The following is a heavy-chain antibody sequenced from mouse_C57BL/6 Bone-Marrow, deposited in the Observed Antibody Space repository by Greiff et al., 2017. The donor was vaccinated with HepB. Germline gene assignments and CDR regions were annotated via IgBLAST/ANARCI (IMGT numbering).Heavy chain of an antibody. J-gene: IGHJ1*03. CDR1: GFTFSSYA. D-gene: IGHD1-1*01. CDR2: ISDGGSYT. Sequence: DVHLVESGGGLVKPGGSLKLSCAASGFTFSSYAMSWVRQTPEKRLEWVATISDGGSYTYYPDNVKGRFTISRDNAKNNLYLQMSHLKSEDTAMYYCARDEDYGSSYADFDVWGTGTTVTVSS. V-gene: IGHV5-4*01. CDR3: ARDEDYGSSYADFDV.